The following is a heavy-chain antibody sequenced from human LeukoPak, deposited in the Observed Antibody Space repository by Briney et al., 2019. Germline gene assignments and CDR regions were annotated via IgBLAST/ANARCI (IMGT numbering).Heavy chain of an antibody. Sequence: SVKVSCKASGYTFTGYYMHWVRQAPGQGLEWMGWINPNSGGTNYAQKFQGRVTMTRDTSISTAYMELSRLRSDDTAVYYCARSEVVYYYYGMDVWGQGTTVTVSS. CDR1: GYTFTGYY. CDR3: ARSEVVYYYYGMDV. D-gene: IGHD2-15*01. J-gene: IGHJ6*02. V-gene: IGHV1-2*02. CDR2: INPNSGGT.